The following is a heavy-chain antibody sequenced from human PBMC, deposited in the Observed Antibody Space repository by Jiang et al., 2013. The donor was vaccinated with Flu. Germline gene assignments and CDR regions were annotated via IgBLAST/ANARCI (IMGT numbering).Heavy chain of an antibody. V-gene: IGHV4-34*01. D-gene: IGHD5-18*01. CDR3: ARMGRYGQTRGDAFDI. CDR2: INHSGST. J-gene: IGHJ3*02. CDR1: GGSFSGYY. Sequence: LLKPSETLSLTCAVYGGSFSGYYWSWIRQPPGKGLEWIGEINHSGSTNYNPSLKSRVTISVDTSKNQFSLKLSSVTAADTAVYYCARMGRYGQTRGDAFDIWGQGTMVTVSS.